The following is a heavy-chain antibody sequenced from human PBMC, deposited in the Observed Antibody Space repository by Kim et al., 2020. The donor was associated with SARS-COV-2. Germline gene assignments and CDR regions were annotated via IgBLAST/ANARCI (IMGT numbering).Heavy chain of an antibody. CDR3: AREPERRSDY. Sequence: LYADSVRGRFPISRDDSKNTLFLQMNSLRVDDTALYYCAREPERRSDYWGQGTLVTVSS. J-gene: IGHJ4*02. D-gene: IGHD1-1*01. V-gene: IGHV3-53*01.